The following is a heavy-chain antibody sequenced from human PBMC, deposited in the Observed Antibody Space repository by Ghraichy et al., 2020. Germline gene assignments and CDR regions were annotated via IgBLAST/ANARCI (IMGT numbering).Heavy chain of an antibody. Sequence: GGSLRLSCEGSGFTFGGYPMHWVRQAPGKGLEWVAVISYDGSNRYYADSVKGRLSISRDNTKKTLILQMNDLGVEDTAIYYCARLPIQQFGEFDPDVWGQGTLVTVSS. CDR2: ISYDGSNR. CDR3: ARLPIQQFGEFDPDV. D-gene: IGHD3-10*01. J-gene: IGHJ4*02. V-gene: IGHV3-30-3*01. CDR1: GFTFGGYP.